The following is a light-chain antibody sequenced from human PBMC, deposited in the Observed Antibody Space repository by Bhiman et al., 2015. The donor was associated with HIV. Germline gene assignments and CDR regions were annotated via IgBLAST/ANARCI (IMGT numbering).Light chain of an antibody. J-gene: IGLJ3*02. Sequence: QPVLTQPPSASGTPGQRVTISCSGSRSNIGTNTVSWYQHLPGTAPKLLIYSNNKRPSGIPDRFSGSKSGTSATLGITGLQTGDEADYYCGTWDSSLSAEVFGGGTKLTVL. CDR3: GTWDSSLSAEV. CDR2: SNN. V-gene: IGLV1-51*02. CDR1: RSNIGTNT.